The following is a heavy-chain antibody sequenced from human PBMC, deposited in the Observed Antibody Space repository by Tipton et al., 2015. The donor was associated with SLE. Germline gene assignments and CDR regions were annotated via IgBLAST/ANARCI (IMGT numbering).Heavy chain of an antibody. J-gene: IGHJ4*02. CDR2: ISSSSSYT. Sequence: GSLRLSCAASGFTFSDYYMSWIRQAPGKGLEWVSYISSSSSYTNYADSVKGRFTISRDNAKNPLYLQMNSLRAEDTAVYYCARAGISAAGFDYWGQGTLVTVSS. CDR1: GFTFSDYY. CDR3: ARAGISAAGFDY. D-gene: IGHD6-13*01. V-gene: IGHV3-11*06.